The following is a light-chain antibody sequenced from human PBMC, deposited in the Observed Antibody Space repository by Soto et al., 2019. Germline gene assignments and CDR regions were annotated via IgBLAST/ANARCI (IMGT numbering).Light chain of an antibody. CDR2: GAS. CDR3: QQYNNWGT. J-gene: IGKJ1*01. V-gene: IGKV3-15*01. Sequence: EVVMTQSPATLSVSPGERATLSCRASQNVNSNLAWYQQKPGQAPRLLIYGASTRATGIPARFSGSGSGIEFTLTISSLQSEDFAVYYCQQYNNWGTFGQGTKVDIK. CDR1: QNVNSN.